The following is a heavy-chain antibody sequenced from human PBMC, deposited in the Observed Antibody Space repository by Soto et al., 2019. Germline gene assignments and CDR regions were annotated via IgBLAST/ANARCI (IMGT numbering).Heavy chain of an antibody. Sequence: GASVKVSCKTSGYTFSNYGITWGRQAPGQPLEWLGWISLYSDGTNHAQKYQGRVSMTTDTSTTTAYMELRSLRSDDTAVYYCARVVPGAEAWFGPWGQGTLVTVSS. V-gene: IGHV1-18*01. CDR2: ISLYSDGT. J-gene: IGHJ5*02. CDR3: ARVVPGAEAWFGP. CDR1: GYTFSNYG. D-gene: IGHD2-2*01.